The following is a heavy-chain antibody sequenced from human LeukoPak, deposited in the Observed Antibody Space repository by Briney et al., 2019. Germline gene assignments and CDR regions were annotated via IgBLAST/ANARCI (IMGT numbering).Heavy chain of an antibody. D-gene: IGHD6-19*01. Sequence: SQTLSLTCAISGDSVSSNSAAWSWIRQSPSRGLEWLGRTYYRSKWYNDYAVSVKSRIAINPDTSKNQFSLQLNSVTPEDTAVYYCSRGAGWNFDYWGQGTLVTVSS. V-gene: IGHV6-1*01. J-gene: IGHJ4*02. CDR2: TYYRSKWYN. CDR3: SRGAGWNFDY. CDR1: GDSVSSNSAA.